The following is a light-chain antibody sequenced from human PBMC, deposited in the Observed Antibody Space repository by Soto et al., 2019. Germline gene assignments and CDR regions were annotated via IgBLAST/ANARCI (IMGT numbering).Light chain of an antibody. J-gene: IGLJ3*02. CDR3: SSFTSSNTWV. V-gene: IGLV2-14*01. CDR2: EVS. Sequence: QSALTQPASVSGSPGQSITLSCTGSSSDVGGYNSVCWHQQHPGKVPKLMIYEVSKRPSGVSDRFSASKSGNTASLTISGLQADDEADYYCSSFTSSNTWVFGGGTKLTVL. CDR1: SSDVGGYNS.